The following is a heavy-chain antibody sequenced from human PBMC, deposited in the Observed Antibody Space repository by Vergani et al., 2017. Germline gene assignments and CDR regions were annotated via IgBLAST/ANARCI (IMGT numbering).Heavy chain of an antibody. J-gene: IGHJ4*02. CDR2: IIPILGIA. V-gene: IGHV1-69*02. Sequence: QVQLVQSGAEVKKPGSSVKVSCKASGGTFSSYTISWVRQAPGQGLEWMGRIIPILGIANYAQKFQGRVTITADKSTSTAYMELSSLRSEDTAGYYCAGGGGGIYSFDYWGQGTLVTVSS. D-gene: IGHD1-26*01. CDR1: GGTFSSYT. CDR3: AGGGGGIYSFDY.